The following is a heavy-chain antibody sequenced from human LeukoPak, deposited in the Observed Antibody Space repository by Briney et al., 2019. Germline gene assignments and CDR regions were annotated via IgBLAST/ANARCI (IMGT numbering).Heavy chain of an antibody. CDR3: ATLPRGTQPPDYFYH. Sequence: SETLSLTCTVSGGSMSSYYWSWIRQPPGKGMECIGSISYTGRTNYNPSLKSRVTISVDTSKNQFSLKLSSVTAADTAVYYCATLPRGTQPPDYFYHWGQGTLVTVSS. D-gene: IGHD1-1*01. V-gene: IGHV4-59*08. CDR2: ISYTGRT. J-gene: IGHJ1*01. CDR1: GGSMSSYY.